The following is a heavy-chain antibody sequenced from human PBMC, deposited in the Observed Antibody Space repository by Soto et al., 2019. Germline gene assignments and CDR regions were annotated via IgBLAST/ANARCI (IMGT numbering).Heavy chain of an antibody. CDR3: ARDSFGANTY. V-gene: IGHV3-74*01. Sequence: GSLTLSCAPSRLTFNAYWMHWVRQVPGKGLVWVSRIKGDGSSTSYADSVKGRFTISRDNAKNTLYLQMNSLRAEDKAVYYCARDSFGANTYWGQGT. D-gene: IGHD1-26*01. CDR1: RLTFNAYW. J-gene: IGHJ4*02. CDR2: IKGDGSST.